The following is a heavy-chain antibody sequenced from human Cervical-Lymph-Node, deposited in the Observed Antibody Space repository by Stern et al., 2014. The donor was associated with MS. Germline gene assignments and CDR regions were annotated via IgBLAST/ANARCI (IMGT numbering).Heavy chain of an antibody. CDR1: GFSLNSRGVG. Sequence: QVTLRESGPTLVKPTQTLTLTCTFSGFSLNSRGVGVGWIRQPPGKALEWLALLYWGDDKSYSPSLKNSLTLTKEPYKNQVGLTITNMDPVDTATYYCAHTLITLDRGVPFDYWGQGTLVIVSS. J-gene: IGHJ4*02. D-gene: IGHD3-10*01. CDR3: AHTLITLDRGVPFDY. CDR2: LYWGDDK. V-gene: IGHV2-5*02.